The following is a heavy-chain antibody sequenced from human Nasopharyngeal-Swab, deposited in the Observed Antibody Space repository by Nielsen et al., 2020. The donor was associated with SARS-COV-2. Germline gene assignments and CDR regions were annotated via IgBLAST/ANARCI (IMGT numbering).Heavy chain of an antibody. J-gene: IGHJ4*02. D-gene: IGHD5-18*01. CDR1: GFTFSDYY. CDR3: AREAMVDLDY. CDR2: IWYDGSNK. V-gene: IGHV3-33*08. Sequence: GESLKISCAASGFTFSDYYMSWVRQAPGKGLEWVAVIWYDGSNKYYADSVKGRFTISRDNSKNTLYLQMNSLRAEDTAVYYCAREAMVDLDYWGQGTLVTVSS.